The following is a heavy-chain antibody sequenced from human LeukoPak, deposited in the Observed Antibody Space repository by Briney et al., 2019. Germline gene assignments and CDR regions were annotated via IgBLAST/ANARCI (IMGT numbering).Heavy chain of an antibody. V-gene: IGHV3-23*01. CDR1: GFTFSSYA. Sequence: GGSLRLSCAASGFTFSSYAMSWVRLAPGKGLEWVSGTSGSGGSTYYADSVKGRFTMSRDNSKNTLYLQMNSLRAEDTAVYYCAREWKRRHAFDIWGQGTMVTVSS. CDR2: TSGSGGST. CDR3: AREWKRRHAFDI. J-gene: IGHJ3*02. D-gene: IGHD5-24*01.